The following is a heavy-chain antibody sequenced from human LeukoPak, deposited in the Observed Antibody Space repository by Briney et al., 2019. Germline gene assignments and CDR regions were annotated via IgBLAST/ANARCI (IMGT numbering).Heavy chain of an antibody. J-gene: IGHJ4*02. CDR3: ARLREWFGDQTRAPPDY. V-gene: IGHV1-18*01. D-gene: IGHD3-10*01. Sequence: ASVKVSCKASGYTFTSYGISWVRQAPGQGLEWMGWISSDNGNTNYAQKLQGRITMTTDTSTSTAYMELRSLRSDDTAVYYCARLREWFGDQTRAPPDYWGRGTLVTVSS. CDR1: GYTFTSYG. CDR2: ISSDNGNT.